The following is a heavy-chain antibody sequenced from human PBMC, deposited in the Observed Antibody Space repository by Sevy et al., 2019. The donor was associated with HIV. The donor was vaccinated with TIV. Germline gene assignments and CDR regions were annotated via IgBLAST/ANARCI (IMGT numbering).Heavy chain of an antibody. D-gene: IGHD6-6*01. Sequence: SETLSLTCTVSGGSISSSSYYWGWIRQPPGKGLEWIGSIYYSGSTYYNPSLKSRVTISVDTSKIQFSLKRGSGTAADTGVYYGARLHDEGFVGAYSSSGYWFDPWGQGTLVTVSS. CDR3: ARLHDEGFVGAYSSSGYWFDP. CDR1: GGSISSSSYY. V-gene: IGHV4-39*01. J-gene: IGHJ5*02. CDR2: IYYSGST.